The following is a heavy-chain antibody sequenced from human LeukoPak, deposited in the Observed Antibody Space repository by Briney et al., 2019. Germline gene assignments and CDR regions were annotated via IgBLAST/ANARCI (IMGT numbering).Heavy chain of an antibody. V-gene: IGHV3-23*01. Sequence: GGSLRLSCAASGFTFSSYAMSWVRQAPGKGLEWVSAISGSGGSTYYADSVKGRFTISRDNSKNTLYLQMNSLRAEDTAVYYCARGTLLRLGELSLVDYWGQGTLVTVSS. CDR3: ARGTLLRLGELSLVDY. CDR1: GFTFSSYA. D-gene: IGHD3-16*02. CDR2: ISGSGGST. J-gene: IGHJ4*02.